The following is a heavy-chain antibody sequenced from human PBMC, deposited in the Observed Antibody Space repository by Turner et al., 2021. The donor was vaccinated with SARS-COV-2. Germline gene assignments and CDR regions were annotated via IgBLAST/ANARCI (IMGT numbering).Heavy chain of an antibody. CDR3: ARDYGDYYFDY. D-gene: IGHD4-17*01. CDR1: GFTFSSYA. V-gene: IGHV3-23*01. Sequence: EVQLLESGGGLVQPGGSLRLSCAASGFTFSSYAMSWVRQAPGKGREWVSGSSGSGGSTYYADSVKGRFTISRDNSKNTLYLQMNSLRAEDTAVYYCARDYGDYYFDYWGQGTLVTVSS. J-gene: IGHJ4*02. CDR2: SSGSGGST.